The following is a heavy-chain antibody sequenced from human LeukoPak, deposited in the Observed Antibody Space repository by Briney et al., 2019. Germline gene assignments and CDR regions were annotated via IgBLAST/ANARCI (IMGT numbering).Heavy chain of an antibody. D-gene: IGHD6-25*01. J-gene: IGHJ4*02. V-gene: IGHV4-34*01. Sequence: SETLSLTCAVYGGSFSGYYWSWIRQPPGKGLEWIGEINHSGSTNYNPSLKSRVTISVDTSKNQFSLKLSSVPAADTAVYYCASEQRGKFDYWGQGTLVTVSS. CDR2: INHSGST. CDR3: ASEQRGKFDY. CDR1: GGSFSGYY.